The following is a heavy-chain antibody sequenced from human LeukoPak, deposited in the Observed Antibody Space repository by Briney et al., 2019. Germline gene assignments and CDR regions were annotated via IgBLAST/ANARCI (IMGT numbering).Heavy chain of an antibody. D-gene: IGHD4-23*01. CDR2: IASDGSST. V-gene: IGHV3-74*01. CDR1: GFTFSSYW. CDR3: ARGRPHGNDY. Sequence: LRLSCAASGFTFSSYWMNWVRQAPGKGLVWVSRIASDGSSTTYADSVKGRFSISRDNAKNTLYLQMNSLRVEDTAVYYCARGRPHGNDYWGQGTLVTVSS. J-gene: IGHJ4*02.